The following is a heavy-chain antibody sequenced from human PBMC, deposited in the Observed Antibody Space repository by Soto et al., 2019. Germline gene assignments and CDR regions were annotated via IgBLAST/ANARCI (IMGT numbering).Heavy chain of an antibody. V-gene: IGHV1-69*01. CDR2: IIPIFGTA. D-gene: IGHD6-13*01. CDR1: VGTFSSYA. Sequence: QVQLVQSGAEGKKPGSSVKVSCKASVGTFSSYAISWVRQAPGQGLEWMGGIIPIFGTANYAQKFKGRVTITADESTSTANMALSSLRSEDKAVYYCAREEIAAAGTEVNYYYYGMDVWGQATTVTVSS. J-gene: IGHJ6*02. CDR3: AREEIAAAGTEVNYYYYGMDV.